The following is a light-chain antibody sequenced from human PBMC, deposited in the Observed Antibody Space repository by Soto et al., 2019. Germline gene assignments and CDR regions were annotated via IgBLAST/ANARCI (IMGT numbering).Light chain of an antibody. J-gene: IGKJ2*01. CDR1: QSVSSSY. V-gene: IGKV3-20*01. Sequence: DMVLTQSPGTLSLSPGERATLSCRASQSVSSSYLAWYQHNPGEAPRLLIYAASSRATSIPDRFSGSGSGTDFTLTISRLEPEDFAMYYCQQYGNSPFTFGQGTKLEIK. CDR2: AAS. CDR3: QQYGNSPFT.